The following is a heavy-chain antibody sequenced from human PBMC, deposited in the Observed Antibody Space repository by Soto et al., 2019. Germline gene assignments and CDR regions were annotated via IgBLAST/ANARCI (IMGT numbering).Heavy chain of an antibody. J-gene: IGHJ4*02. CDR3: SRDSARYYDSSGYYLDY. Sequence: GGSLRLSCAASGFTFSSYAMHWVRQAPGKGLEWVAVISYDGSNKYYADSVKGRFTISRDNSKNTLYLQMNSPRAGDTAVYYCSRDSARYYDSSGYYLDYWGQGTLVAVSS. CDR2: ISYDGSNK. D-gene: IGHD3-22*01. CDR1: GFTFSSYA. V-gene: IGHV3-30-3*01.